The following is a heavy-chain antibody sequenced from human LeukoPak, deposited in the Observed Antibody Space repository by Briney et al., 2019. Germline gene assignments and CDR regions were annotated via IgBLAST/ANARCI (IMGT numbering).Heavy chain of an antibody. Sequence: GGSLRLSCAASGFTFSSYSMNWVRQAPGKGLEWVSAISGSGGSTYYADSVKGRFTISRDNSKNTLYLQMNSLRAEDTAVYYCAGIAADGGPFDYWGQGTLVTVSS. CDR2: ISGSGGST. J-gene: IGHJ4*02. D-gene: IGHD6-13*01. CDR1: GFTFSSYS. V-gene: IGHV3-23*01. CDR3: AGIAADGGPFDY.